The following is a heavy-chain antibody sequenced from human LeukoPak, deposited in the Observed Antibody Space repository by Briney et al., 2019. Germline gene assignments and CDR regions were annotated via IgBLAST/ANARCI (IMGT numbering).Heavy chain of an antibody. CDR2: INHSGST. V-gene: IGHV4-34*01. CDR3: ARGIPVYGVIMIYYSYYMDV. J-gene: IGHJ6*03. Sequence: PSETLSLTCAVYGGSFSGYYWSWIRQPPGMGLEWIGEINHSGSTNYNPSLKSRVTISVDTSKNQFSLKLNSVTAADTAVYYCARGIPVYGVIMIYYSYYMDVWGKGTTVTVSS. D-gene: IGHD3-3*01. CDR1: GGSFSGYY.